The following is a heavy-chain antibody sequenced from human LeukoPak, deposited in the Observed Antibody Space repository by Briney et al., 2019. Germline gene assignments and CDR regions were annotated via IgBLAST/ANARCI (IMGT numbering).Heavy chain of an antibody. CDR3: AREISGYCSGGSCSY. J-gene: IGHJ4*02. CDR2: ISAYNGNT. V-gene: IGHV1-18*01. CDR1: GYTFTSYG. D-gene: IGHD2-15*01. Sequence: ASVKVSCKASGYTFTSYGISWVRQAPGQGLEWMGWISAYNGNTNYAQKLQGRVTMTIDTSTSTAYMELRSLRSDDTAVYYCAREISGYCSGGSCSYWGQGTLVTVSS.